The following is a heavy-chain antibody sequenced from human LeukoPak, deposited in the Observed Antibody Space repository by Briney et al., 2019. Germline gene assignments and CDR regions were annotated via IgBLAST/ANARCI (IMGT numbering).Heavy chain of an antibody. D-gene: IGHD2-15*01. CDR3: ARDSLGSGGSPAPWHYYYYGMDV. CDR1: GFTFSSYW. Sequence: PGGSLRLSCAASGFTFSSYWMNWARQAPGKGLEWVASINHNGNVNYYVDSVKGRFTISRDNAKNSLYLQMNSLRAEDTAVYYCARDSLGSGGSPAPWHYYYYGMDVWGQGTTVTVSS. J-gene: IGHJ6*02. CDR2: INHNGNVN. V-gene: IGHV3-7*01.